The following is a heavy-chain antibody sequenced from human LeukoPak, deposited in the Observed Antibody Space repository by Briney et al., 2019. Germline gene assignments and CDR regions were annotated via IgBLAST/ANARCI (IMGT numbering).Heavy chain of an antibody. V-gene: IGHV3-74*01. Sequence: GGSLSLSCAASGFAFNDYWMNWVRQVPGKGLMWVARLNSDGTRTTYADPVKGRFTVSRDHAKNTLYLQMNSLRAEDTAVYYCARDRSRWSIAPDADVWGQGTTVTVSS. CDR3: ARDRSRWSIAPDADV. J-gene: IGHJ6*02. CDR1: GFAFNDYW. D-gene: IGHD2-15*01. CDR2: LNSDGTRT.